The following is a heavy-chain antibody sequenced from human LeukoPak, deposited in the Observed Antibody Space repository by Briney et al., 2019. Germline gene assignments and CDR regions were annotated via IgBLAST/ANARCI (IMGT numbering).Heavy chain of an antibody. D-gene: IGHD4-17*01. CDR3: ARYYGES. V-gene: IGHV3-30*14. J-gene: IGHJ4*02. CDR2: ISYDGSNK. Sequence: GGSLRLSCAASGFTFSSYAMHWVRQAPGKGLEWVAVISYDGSNKYYADSAKGRFTISRDNSKNTLYLQMNSLRAEDTAVYYCARYYGESWGQGTLVTVSS. CDR1: GFTFSSYA.